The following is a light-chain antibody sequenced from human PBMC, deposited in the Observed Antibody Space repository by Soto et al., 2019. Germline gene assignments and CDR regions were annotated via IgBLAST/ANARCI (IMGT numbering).Light chain of an antibody. CDR1: SSDIGGYNY. Sequence: QSALTQPPSASGSPGQSVTISCTGSSSDIGGYNYVSWYQQRPGKVPKLIIYEVTKRPSGVPDRFSGSKSGNTASLTVSGLQADDEADYYCSSYAGSSNVFGTGTKVTVL. V-gene: IGLV2-8*01. CDR3: SSYAGSSNV. J-gene: IGLJ1*01. CDR2: EVT.